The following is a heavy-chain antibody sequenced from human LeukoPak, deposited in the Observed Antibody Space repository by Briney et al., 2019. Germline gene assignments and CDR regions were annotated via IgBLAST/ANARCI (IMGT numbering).Heavy chain of an antibody. CDR1: GFMFATYG. V-gene: IGHV3-7*05. D-gene: IGHD3-10*01. CDR3: ARASPYYSHPDY. J-gene: IGHJ4*02. CDR2: IKQDGSQT. Sequence: PGGSLRLSCEASGFMFATYGMSWVRQAPGKGLEWVANIKQDGSQTYYVDSVRGRFTISRDNAKNSLFLQMNSLRADDTAVYYCARASPYYSHPDYWGQGTLVTVSS.